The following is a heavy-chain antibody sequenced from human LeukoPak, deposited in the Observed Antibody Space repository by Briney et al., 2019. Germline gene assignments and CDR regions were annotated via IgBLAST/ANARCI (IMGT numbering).Heavy chain of an antibody. CDR2: IYYSGST. Sequence: SETLSLTCTVSGGSISSSSYYWGWIRQPPGKGLEWIGSIYYSGSTYYNPSLKSRVTISVDTSKNQFSLKLSSVTAADTAVYYCARAKGRYSSSWVDYWGQGTLVTVSS. V-gene: IGHV4-39*07. CDR3: ARAKGRYSSSWVDY. J-gene: IGHJ4*02. CDR1: GGSISSSSYY. D-gene: IGHD6-13*01.